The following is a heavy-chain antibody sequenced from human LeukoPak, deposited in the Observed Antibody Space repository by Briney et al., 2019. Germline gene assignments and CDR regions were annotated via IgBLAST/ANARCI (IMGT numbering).Heavy chain of an antibody. CDR1: GGSFSGYY. CDR3: ARRGYNIDY. D-gene: IGHD5-24*01. J-gene: IGHJ4*02. V-gene: IGHV4-34*01. CDR2: INHSGNT. Sequence: SETLSLTCAVYGGSFSGYYWSWIRQPPGKGLEWIGEINHSGNTNYNPSLKSRVTISVDTSKNQFSLKLSSVTAADTAVYYCARRGYNIDYWGQGTLVTVSS.